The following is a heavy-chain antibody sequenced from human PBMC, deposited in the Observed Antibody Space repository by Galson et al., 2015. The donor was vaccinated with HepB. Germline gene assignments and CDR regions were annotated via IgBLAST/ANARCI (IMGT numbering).Heavy chain of an antibody. Sequence: SLRLSCAASGFSVSNNYVSWVRQAPGKGLEWVAVIYTGGKSLYADSVKGRFTVSRDFSKNTLSLQMNNLRTEDTAVYYCARDRSSGYLWWNLDLWGRGTLVSVSS. J-gene: IGHJ2*01. CDR1: GFSVSNNY. D-gene: IGHD6-19*01. CDR3: ARDRSSGYLWWNLDL. V-gene: IGHV3-53*05. CDR2: IYTGGKS.